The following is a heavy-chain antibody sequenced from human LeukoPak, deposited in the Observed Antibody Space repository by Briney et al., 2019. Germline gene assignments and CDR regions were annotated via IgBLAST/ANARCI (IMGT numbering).Heavy chain of an antibody. CDR3: TRDFGSIVVVTAIVD. CDR1: GFTFSNYW. J-gene: IGHJ4*02. Sequence: GGSLRLSCAASGFTFSNYWMSWVRQAPGKGLEWVANIKPDGSEKYYVDSVKGRFTISRDNAKNSLYLQMNSLRAEDTAIYYCTRDFGSIVVVTAIVDWGQGTLVTVSS. V-gene: IGHV3-7*01. CDR2: IKPDGSEK. D-gene: IGHD2-21*02.